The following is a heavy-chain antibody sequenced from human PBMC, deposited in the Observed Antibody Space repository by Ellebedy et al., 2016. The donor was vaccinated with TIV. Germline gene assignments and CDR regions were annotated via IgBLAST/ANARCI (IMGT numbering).Heavy chain of an antibody. J-gene: IGHJ4*02. CDR3: ARAVNGDEAY. Sequence: GESLKISXAASGFTFSSYGMHWVRQAPGKGLEWVAVIWYDGSNKYYADSVKGRFTISRDNSKNTLYLQMNSLRAEDTAVYYCARAVNGDEAYWGQGTLVTVSS. CDR2: IWYDGSNK. D-gene: IGHD4-17*01. V-gene: IGHV3-33*01. CDR1: GFTFSSYG.